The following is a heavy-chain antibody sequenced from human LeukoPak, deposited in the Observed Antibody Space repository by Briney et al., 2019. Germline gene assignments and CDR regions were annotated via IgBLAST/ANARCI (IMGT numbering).Heavy chain of an antibody. CDR3: ARPLFGGYSSYYGMDV. Sequence: SGGSLRLSCAASGFTVSGNYMSWVRQAPGKGLEWVSVIYSGGNTYYADSVKGRFTISGDNSKNTLYLQMNSLRAEDTAVYYCARPLFGGYSSYYGMDVWGQGTTVTVSS. CDR2: IYSGGNT. CDR1: GFTVSGNY. V-gene: IGHV3-66*04. J-gene: IGHJ6*02. D-gene: IGHD3-22*01.